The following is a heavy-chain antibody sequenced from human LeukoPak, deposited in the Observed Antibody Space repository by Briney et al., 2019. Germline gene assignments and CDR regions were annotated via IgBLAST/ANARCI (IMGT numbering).Heavy chain of an antibody. V-gene: IGHV4-59*01. CDR1: GGSISSYY. D-gene: IGHD3-10*01. CDR3: ARVRPGYYYYMDV. CDR2: IYYSGST. J-gene: IGHJ6*03. Sequence: TSETLSLTCTVSGGSISSYYWSWIRQPPGKGLEWIGYIYYSGSTNYNPSLKSRVTISVDTSKNQFSLKLSSVTAADTAVYYCARVRPGYYYYMDVWGKGTTVTISS.